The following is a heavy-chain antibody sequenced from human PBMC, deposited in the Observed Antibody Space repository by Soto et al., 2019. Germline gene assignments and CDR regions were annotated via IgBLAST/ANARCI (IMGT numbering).Heavy chain of an antibody. CDR2: IYYSGST. CDR1: GGSISSGGYY. J-gene: IGHJ4*02. V-gene: IGHV4-31*03. Sequence: PSETLSLTCTVSGGSISSGGYYWSWIRQHPGKGLEWIGYIYYSGSTYYNPSLKSRVTISVDTSKNQFSLKLSSVTAADTAVYYCARASPDSSGYNPFDYWGQGTLVTVSS. CDR3: ARASPDSSGYNPFDY. D-gene: IGHD3-22*01.